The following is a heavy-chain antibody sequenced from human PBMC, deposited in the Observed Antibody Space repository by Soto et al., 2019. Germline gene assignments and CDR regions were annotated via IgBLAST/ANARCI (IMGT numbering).Heavy chain of an antibody. CDR2: SRDKGNSYST. Sequence: ESGGGLVQPGGSLRLSCAGSGFSFSDYYIDWVRQAPGKGREWVGRSRDKGNSYSTDYAAAVKGRFTVSRDTSKNSLYLQMNSLKADDTALYYCARSIPGTTSFDSWGQGTLVTVSS. V-gene: IGHV3-72*01. D-gene: IGHD1-7*01. J-gene: IGHJ4*02. CDR1: GFSFSDYY. CDR3: ARSIPGTTSFDS.